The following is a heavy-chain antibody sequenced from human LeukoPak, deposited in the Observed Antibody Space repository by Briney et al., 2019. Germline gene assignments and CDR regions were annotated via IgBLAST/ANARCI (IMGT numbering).Heavy chain of an antibody. CDR1: GFTFSGYG. CDR2: ITYSSGNT. V-gene: IGHV3-23*01. CDR3: AKDGTGCGGDCYSDY. Sequence: PGGSLRRSCAASGFTFSGYGMSWFREAPGKGLEWVSAITYSSGNTYYADSVKGRFTVSRDNSKNTLYLQMNSLRAEDTALYYCAKDGTGCGGDCYSDYWGQGTLVTVSS. J-gene: IGHJ4*02. D-gene: IGHD2-21*02.